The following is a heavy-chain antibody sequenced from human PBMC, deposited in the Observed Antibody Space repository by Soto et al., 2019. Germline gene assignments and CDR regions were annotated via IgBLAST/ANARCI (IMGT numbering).Heavy chain of an antibody. CDR2: VYDTGST. CDR1: GGSISGYY. V-gene: IGHV4-59*01. J-gene: IGHJ4*02. D-gene: IGHD6-6*01. CDR3: ARSIAVPSSHIDH. Sequence: SETLSLTCRVSGGSISGYYWSWIRQAPGKGLEWIGYVYDTGSTSYNPSLQSRVTISVDTSKKQFSLSLRLVTAADTAVYFCARSIAVPSSHIDHWGQGTQVTVSS.